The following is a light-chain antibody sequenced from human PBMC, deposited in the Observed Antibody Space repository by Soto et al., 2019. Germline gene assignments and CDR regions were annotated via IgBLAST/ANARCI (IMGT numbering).Light chain of an antibody. Sequence: QSVLTQPPSASGTPGQRVTISCSGSSSNIESDTVNWFQQVPGTAPKLLIYRNNQRPSGVPDRFSGSKSGTSAPLAISGLQSGDEADYYCAAWDDRLNGHVFGTGTKVTVL. V-gene: IGLV1-44*01. CDR2: RNN. J-gene: IGLJ1*01. CDR3: AAWDDRLNGHV. CDR1: SSNIESDT.